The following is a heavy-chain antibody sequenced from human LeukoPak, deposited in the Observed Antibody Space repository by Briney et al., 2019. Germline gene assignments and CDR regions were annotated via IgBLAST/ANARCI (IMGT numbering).Heavy chain of an antibody. V-gene: IGHV3-15*01. CDR3: ARRGWFGEFLDYYYYGMDV. J-gene: IGHJ6*01. D-gene: IGHD3-10*01. CDR2: IKSRKDGGTA. Sequence: GGSLRLSCAASGFTFSNAWMSWVRQAPGKGLEWVGRIKSRKDGGTADYAAPVKGRFTISRDDSKNTLYLQMNSLKTEDTAVYYCARRGWFGEFLDYYYYGMDVWGEGTTVTVSS. CDR1: GFTFSNAW.